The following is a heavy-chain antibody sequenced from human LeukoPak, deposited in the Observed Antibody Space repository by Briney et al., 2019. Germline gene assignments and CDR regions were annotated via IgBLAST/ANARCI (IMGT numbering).Heavy chain of an antibody. CDR2: INAGNGKA. Sequence: GASVKDSSKASGYTFSDYAIHWVRHTPEQRLEWMGWINAGNGKAKYSQNFQGTVTITRDRSASTAYMELSSLRSEDTSVYYCARGRWTATETTYYLDYWGQGTLVTVSS. V-gene: IGHV1-3*01. J-gene: IGHJ4*02. CDR3: ARGRWTATETTYYLDY. D-gene: IGHD4-17*01. CDR1: GYTFSDYA.